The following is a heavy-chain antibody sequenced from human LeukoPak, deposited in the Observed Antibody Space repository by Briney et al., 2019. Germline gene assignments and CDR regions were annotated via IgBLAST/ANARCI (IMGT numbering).Heavy chain of an antibody. Sequence: GGTLRLSCAASGFTFSSYSMNWVRQAPGKGLEWVSSISSSSSYIYYADSVKGRFTISRDNAKNSLYLQMNSLRAEDTAVYYCARVERGYYDSKVAFDIWGQGTTVTVSS. D-gene: IGHD3-22*01. CDR3: ARVERGYYDSKVAFDI. J-gene: IGHJ3*02. V-gene: IGHV3-21*01. CDR1: GFTFSSYS. CDR2: ISSSSSYI.